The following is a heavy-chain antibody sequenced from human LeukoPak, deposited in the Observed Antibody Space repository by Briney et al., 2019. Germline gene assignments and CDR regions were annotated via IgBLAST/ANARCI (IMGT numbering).Heavy chain of an antibody. Sequence: SETLSLTCTVSGGSINYYYWMWIRQPPGKGLEWIGYIYYSGGTHYNPSLKSRVTMLVDTSKNQFSLKLTAVTAADTAVYYCARGLVEMATRYFDLWGRGTLVTVSS. D-gene: IGHD5-24*01. J-gene: IGHJ2*01. V-gene: IGHV4-59*01. CDR1: GGSINYYY. CDR3: ARGLVEMATRYFDL. CDR2: IYYSGGT.